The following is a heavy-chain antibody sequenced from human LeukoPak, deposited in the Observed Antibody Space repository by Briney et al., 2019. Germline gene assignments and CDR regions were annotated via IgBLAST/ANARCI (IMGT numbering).Heavy chain of an antibody. J-gene: IGHJ4*02. CDR2: IYHSGST. Sequence: SETLSLTCTVSGYSISSGYYWGWIRQPPGKGLEWIGSIYHSGSTYYNPSLKSRVTISVDKSKNQFSLKLSSVTAADTAVYYCARVAAVAGHLFDYWGQGTLVTVSS. V-gene: IGHV4-38-2*02. CDR3: ARVAAVAGHLFDY. D-gene: IGHD6-19*01. CDR1: GYSISSGYY.